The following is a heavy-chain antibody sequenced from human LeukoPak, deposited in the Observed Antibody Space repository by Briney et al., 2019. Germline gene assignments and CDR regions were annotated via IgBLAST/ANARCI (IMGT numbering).Heavy chain of an antibody. Sequence: GASVKVSCKVSGYTLTELSMHWVRQAPGKGLEWMGGFDPEDGETIYAQKFQGRVTMTEDTSTDTAYMELSSLRSVDTAVYYCATYAALAQYNWFDPWGQGTLVTVSS. CDR2: FDPEDGET. CDR3: ATYAALAQYNWFDP. J-gene: IGHJ5*02. CDR1: GYTLTELS. V-gene: IGHV1-24*01. D-gene: IGHD4/OR15-4a*01.